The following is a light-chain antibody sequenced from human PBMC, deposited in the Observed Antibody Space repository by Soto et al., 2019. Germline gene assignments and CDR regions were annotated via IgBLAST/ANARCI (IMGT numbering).Light chain of an antibody. CDR1: QSISSY. V-gene: IGKV1-39*01. J-gene: IGKJ5*01. Sequence: DIQMTQSLSSLSASVGYRVTITCQSIQSISSYLNWYQQKPAKAPKLLIYAASSLQSGVPSRFSGSGSGTDFTLTISSLQPEDFATYYCQQSYSTHQITFGQGTRLEIK. CDR2: AAS. CDR3: QQSYSTHQIT.